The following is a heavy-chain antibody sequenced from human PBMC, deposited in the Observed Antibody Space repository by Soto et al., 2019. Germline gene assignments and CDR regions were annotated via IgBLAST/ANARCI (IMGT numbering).Heavy chain of an antibody. CDR3: ARTFNGYPDY. J-gene: IGHJ4*02. CDR2: IDWDDDK. V-gene: IGHV2-70*12. CDR1: GFSLTTSGMC. D-gene: IGHD5-18*01. Sequence: SGPTLVNPTQTLTLTCSFSGFSLTTSGMCVSWIRQPPGRALEWLALIDWDDDKYYSTSLKTRLTISKDTSENQVVLTMTNMDPVDTATYYCARTFNGYPDYWGQGTLVTVSS.